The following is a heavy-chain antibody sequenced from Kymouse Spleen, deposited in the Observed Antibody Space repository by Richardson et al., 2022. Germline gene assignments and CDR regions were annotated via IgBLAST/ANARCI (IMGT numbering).Heavy chain of an antibody. D-gene: IGHD3-10*01. Sequence: EVQLVESGGGLVQPGGSLRLSCAASGFTFSSYWMSWVRQAPGKGLEWVANIKQDGSEKYYVDSVKGRFTISRDNAKNSLYLQMNSLRAEDTAVYYCAKYGSGSPFDYWGQGTLVTVSS. J-gene: IGHJ4*02. V-gene: IGHV3-7*01. CDR3: AKYGSGSPFDY. CDR1: GFTFSSYW. CDR2: IKQDGSEK.